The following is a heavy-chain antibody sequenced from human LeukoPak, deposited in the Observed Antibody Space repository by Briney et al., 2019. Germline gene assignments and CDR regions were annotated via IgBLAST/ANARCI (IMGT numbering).Heavy chain of an antibody. Sequence: SETLPLTCTVSGGSFSSGSYYWSWIRQPPGKGLEWIGYIYYSGSTNYNPSLKSRVTISVDTSKNQFSLKLSSVTAADTAVYYCARVLRFGELMDYWGQGTLVTVSS. CDR3: ARVLRFGELMDY. J-gene: IGHJ4*02. D-gene: IGHD3-10*01. CDR1: GGSFSSGSYY. V-gene: IGHV4-61*01. CDR2: IYYSGST.